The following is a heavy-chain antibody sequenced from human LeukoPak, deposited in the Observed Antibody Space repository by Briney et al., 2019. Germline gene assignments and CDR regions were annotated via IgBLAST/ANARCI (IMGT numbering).Heavy chain of an antibody. CDR1: GYTFTSYG. J-gene: IGHJ5*02. Sequence: EASVKVSCKASGYTFTSYGISWVRQAPGQGLEWMGWISAYNGNTNYAQKLQGRVTMTTDTSTSTAYMELRSLRSDDTAVYYCARDSEAVAGYWFDPWGQGTLVTVSS. D-gene: IGHD6-19*01. CDR2: ISAYNGNT. V-gene: IGHV1-18*01. CDR3: ARDSEAVAGYWFDP.